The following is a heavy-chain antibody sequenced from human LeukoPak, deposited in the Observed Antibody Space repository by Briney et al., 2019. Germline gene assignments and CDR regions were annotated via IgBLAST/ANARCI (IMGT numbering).Heavy chain of an antibody. J-gene: IGHJ4*02. CDR2: IYPGDSDT. V-gene: IGHV5-51*01. Sequence: KIGESLKISCKGAGYSFTSYWIGWVRQMPGKGLEWMGIIYPGDSDTRYSPSFQGQVTISADKSISTAYLQRSSLKASDTAMYYCARGRGYSYGYGYYFDYWGQGTLVTVSS. CDR1: GYSFTSYW. D-gene: IGHD5-18*01. CDR3: ARGRGYSYGYGYYFDY.